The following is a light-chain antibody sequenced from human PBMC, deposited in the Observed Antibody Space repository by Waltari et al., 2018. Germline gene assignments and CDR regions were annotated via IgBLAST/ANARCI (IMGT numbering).Light chain of an antibody. CDR1: ASDVGGPNY. V-gene: IGLV2-14*01. J-gene: IGLJ1*01. CDR3: SSYTSSRTLNV. CDR2: EVT. Sequence: QSALTQPASVSGSPGQSIIISCTGAASDVGGPNYVSWYQQYPGKAPKLIIYEVTNRPSGVSNRFSGSKSGNTASLTISGLQAEDEADYYCSSYTSSRTLNVFGTGTKVTVL.